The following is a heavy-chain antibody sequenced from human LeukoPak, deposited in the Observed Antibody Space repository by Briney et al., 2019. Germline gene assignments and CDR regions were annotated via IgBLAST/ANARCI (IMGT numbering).Heavy chain of an antibody. CDR2: ISSSGSTI. J-gene: IGHJ3*02. Sequence: AGGSLRLSCAASGFTFSSYEMNWVRQAPGKGLEWVSYISSSGSTIYYADSVKGRFTISRDNAKNSLYLQMNSLRAEDTALYYCAKDQYSSGLYDAFDIWGQGTMVTVSS. CDR3: AKDQYSSGLYDAFDI. V-gene: IGHV3-48*03. CDR1: GFTFSSYE. D-gene: IGHD6-19*01.